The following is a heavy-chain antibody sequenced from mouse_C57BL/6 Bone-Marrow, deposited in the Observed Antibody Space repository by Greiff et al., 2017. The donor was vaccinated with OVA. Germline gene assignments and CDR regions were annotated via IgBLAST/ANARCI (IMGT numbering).Heavy chain of an antibody. CDR3: AKNWKSKDAMDY. D-gene: IGHD1-3*01. CDR1: GFSLTSYG. Sequence: VQGVESGPGLVQPSQSLSITCTVSGFSLTSYGVHWVRQSPGKGLEWLGVIWRGGSPDYTAAFMSRLSITKVNSKSQVFFKMNSLQADDTAIYYCAKNWKSKDAMDYWGQGTSVTVSS. CDR2: IWRGGSP. J-gene: IGHJ4*01. V-gene: IGHV2-5*01.